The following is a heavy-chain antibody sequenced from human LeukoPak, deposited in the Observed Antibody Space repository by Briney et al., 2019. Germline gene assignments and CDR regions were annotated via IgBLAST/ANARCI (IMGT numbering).Heavy chain of an antibody. CDR3: ARGLIKGIAVAGTG. V-gene: IGHV4-34*01. CDR1: GASFSGYH. J-gene: IGHJ4*02. CDR2: INHSGST. Sequence: SETLSLTCAVYGASFSGYHWTWIRQPPGKGLEWIGEINHSGSTNYNPSLKSRVTISVDTSKNQFSLKLRSVTAADTAVYYCARGLIKGIAVAGTGWGQGTLVTVSS. D-gene: IGHD6-19*01.